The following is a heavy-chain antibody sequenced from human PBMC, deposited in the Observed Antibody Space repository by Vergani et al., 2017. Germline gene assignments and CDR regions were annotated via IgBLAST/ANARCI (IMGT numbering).Heavy chain of an antibody. J-gene: IGHJ4*02. D-gene: IGHD6-6*01. Sequence: VQLLESGGGVVQPGRSLRLSCAASGFTFSSYGMHWVRQAPGKGLEWVAVISYDGSNKYYADSVKGRFTISRDNSKNTLYLQMNSLRAEDTAVYYCAKDGGGEVIAAFDYWGQGTLVTVSS. CDR3: AKDGGGEVIAAFDY. CDR1: GFTFSSYG. V-gene: IGHV3-30*18. CDR2: ISYDGSNK.